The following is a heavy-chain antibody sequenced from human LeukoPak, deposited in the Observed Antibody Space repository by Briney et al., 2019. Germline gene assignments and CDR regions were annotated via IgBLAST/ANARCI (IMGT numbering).Heavy chain of an antibody. CDR1: GYTLTELS. Sequence: ASVRVSCKVSGYTLTELSMHWVRQAPGKGLEWMGGFDPEDGETIYAQKFQGRVTMTEDTSTDTAYMELNSLRSDDTAVYYCATDPGEAVPAAKGPRGDYCYGMDVWGQGTTVTVSS. D-gene: IGHD2-2*01. CDR3: ATDPGEAVPAAKGPRGDYCYGMDV. J-gene: IGHJ6*02. CDR2: FDPEDGET. V-gene: IGHV1-24*01.